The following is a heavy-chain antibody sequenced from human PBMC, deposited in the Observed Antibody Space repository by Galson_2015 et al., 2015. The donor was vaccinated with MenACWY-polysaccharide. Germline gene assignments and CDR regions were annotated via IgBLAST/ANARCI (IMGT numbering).Heavy chain of an antibody. Sequence: SLRLSWAASGFTFKNYWMSWIRQAPGKGLEWVANIKKDGSEKYYVDSVKGRFTISRDNAKNSLYLQMNSLRAEDTAVYYCARGHYGMDVWGQGTTATVSS. CDR3: ARGHYGMDV. CDR1: GFTFKNYW. J-gene: IGHJ6*02. V-gene: IGHV3-7*04. CDR2: IKKDGSEK.